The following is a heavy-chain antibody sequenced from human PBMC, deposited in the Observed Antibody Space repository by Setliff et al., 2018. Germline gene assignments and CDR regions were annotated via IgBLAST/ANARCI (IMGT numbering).Heavy chain of an antibody. D-gene: IGHD2-21*01. CDR1: GGSFSGNY. CDR3: ARSFSLREKLLLDY. V-gene: IGHV4-34*12. J-gene: IGHJ4*02. Sequence: SETLSLTCAVYGGSFSGNYWSWIRQPPGKRLEWFGEIIHIGSTNYNPSLKSRVTISMDTSKNQFSLKVSSVTAADTAVYYCARSFSLREKLLLDYWGQGALVTV. CDR2: IIHIGST.